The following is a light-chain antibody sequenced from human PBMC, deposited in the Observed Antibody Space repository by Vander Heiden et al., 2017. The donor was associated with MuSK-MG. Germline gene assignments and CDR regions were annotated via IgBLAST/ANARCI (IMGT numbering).Light chain of an antibody. J-gene: IGKJ1*01. V-gene: IGKV1-5*01. CDR2: DAS. Sequence: DIQMTQSPSTLSASVGDRVTITCRASQSISSWLAWYQQKPGKAPKLLIYDASSLESGVPSRFSGSGSGTEFTLTISSRQPDDFATYYCQQDNSYSPMTFGQGTKVEIK. CDR1: QSISSW. CDR3: QQDNSYSPMT.